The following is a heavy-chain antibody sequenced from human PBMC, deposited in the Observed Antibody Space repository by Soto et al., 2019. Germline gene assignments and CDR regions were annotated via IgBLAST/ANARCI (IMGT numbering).Heavy chain of an antibody. D-gene: IGHD2-2*01. CDR3: GRDLTSNANCIDP. Sequence: SETLSLTCSVSGDYIHVGGYYWTWIRQRPGKGLEWMGYIYYTGKTYYNPSLESRLTMSVDRFKNQFSLRLTSVTAADTAVYFCGRDLTSNANCIDPWGQGTLVTVSS. J-gene: IGHJ5*02. V-gene: IGHV4-30-4*01. CDR1: GDYIHVGGYY. CDR2: IYYTGKT.